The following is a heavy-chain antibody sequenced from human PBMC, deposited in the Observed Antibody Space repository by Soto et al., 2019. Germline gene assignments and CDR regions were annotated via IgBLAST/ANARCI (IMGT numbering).Heavy chain of an antibody. CDR2: IYYSGST. J-gene: IGHJ4*02. D-gene: IGHD3-22*01. CDR1: CGSMSNYY. Sequence: SETLSLTCTFSCGSMSNYYWNWIRQPPGKGLEWIGYIYYSGSTNYNPSLKSRVTISVDTSKNQFSLRLSSVTAADTAVYYCARHIQYYYDRSGYYFPRGFDYWGQGALVTVSS. V-gene: IGHV4-59*01. CDR3: ARHIQYYYDRSGYYFPRGFDY.